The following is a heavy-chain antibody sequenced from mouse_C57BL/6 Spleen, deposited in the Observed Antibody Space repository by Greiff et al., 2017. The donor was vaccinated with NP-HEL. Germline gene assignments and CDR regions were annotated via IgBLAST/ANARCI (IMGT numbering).Heavy chain of an antibody. J-gene: IGHJ2*01. CDR2: ISYDGSN. CDR3: ARERIGIYYYGSHYFDY. Sequence: QQSGPGLVKPSQSLSLTCSVTGYSITSGYYWNWIRQFPGNKLEWMGYISYDGSNNYNPSLKNRISITRDTSKNQFFLKLNSVTTEDTATYYCARERIGIYYYGSHYFDYWGQGTTLTVSS. CDR1: GYSITSGYY. D-gene: IGHD1-1*01. V-gene: IGHV3-6*01.